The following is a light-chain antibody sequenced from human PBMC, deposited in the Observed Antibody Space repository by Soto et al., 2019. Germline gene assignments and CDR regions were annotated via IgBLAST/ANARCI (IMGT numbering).Light chain of an antibody. CDR2: YVS. J-gene: IGLJ2*01. Sequence: QSALTQPPSASGSPGQSVTISCTGTSSDVGGYNYVSWYQQHPGKAPKLMIYYVSKRPSGVPDRFSGSKSGNTASLTVSGLQAEDEADYYCSSYAGSNTVVFGGGTKVTVL. CDR3: SSYAGSNTVV. V-gene: IGLV2-8*01. CDR1: SSDVGGYNY.